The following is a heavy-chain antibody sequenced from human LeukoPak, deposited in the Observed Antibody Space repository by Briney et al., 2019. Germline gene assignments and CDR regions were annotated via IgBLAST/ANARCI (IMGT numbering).Heavy chain of an antibody. CDR2: IKQDGSVK. CDR1: GFTFSGYW. V-gene: IGHV3-7*01. J-gene: IGHJ4*02. Sequence: GGSLRLSCAASGFTFSGYWMHWVRQAPGKGLEWVANIKQDGSVKYYADSVKGRFTISRDNSKNTLYLQMNSLRAEDTAVYYCARVRIAAAGYFDYWGQGTLVTVSS. D-gene: IGHD6-13*01. CDR3: ARVRIAAAGYFDY.